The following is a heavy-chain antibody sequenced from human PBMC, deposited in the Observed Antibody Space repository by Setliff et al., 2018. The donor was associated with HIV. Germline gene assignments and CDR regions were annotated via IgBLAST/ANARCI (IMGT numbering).Heavy chain of an antibody. V-gene: IGHV1-69-2*01. D-gene: IGHD3-10*01. CDR3: ATNVWFGESYYYYGMDV. CDR1: GYTFTSYY. J-gene: IGHJ6*02. CDR2: VDPEDGET. Sequence: ASVKVSCKASGYTFTSYYMHWVQQAPGKGLERMGRVDPEDGETIYAEKFQGRVTITADTSTDTAYMELSSLRSEDTAVYYCATNVWFGESYYYYGMDVWGQGTTVTVSS.